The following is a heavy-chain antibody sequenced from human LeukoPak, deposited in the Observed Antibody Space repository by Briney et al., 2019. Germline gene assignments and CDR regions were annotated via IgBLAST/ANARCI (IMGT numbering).Heavy chain of an antibody. Sequence: ASVKVSCKASGYTFTSYYIHWVRQAPGQGLEWMGIIYSSDGATYYADTFQGRVTMTRDKSTSTVYMELSTLRSEDTAVYYCARISAWGEWLLRREYYFDYWGQGTLVTVSS. V-gene: IGHV1-46*01. CDR1: GYTFTSYY. D-gene: IGHD3-3*01. CDR2: IYSSDGAT. CDR3: ARISAWGEWLLRREYYFDY. J-gene: IGHJ4*02.